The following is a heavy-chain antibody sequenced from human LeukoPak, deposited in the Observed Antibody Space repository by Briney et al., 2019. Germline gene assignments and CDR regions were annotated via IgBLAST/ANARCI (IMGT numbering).Heavy chain of an antibody. CDR3: ARDGYSYGFFDY. CDR2: IRSSGSTK. CDR1: GLTFSSYE. V-gene: IGHV3-48*03. D-gene: IGHD5-18*01. Sequence: PGGSLRLSCAASGLTFSSYEMNWVRQAPGKGLEWVSHIRSSGSTKYYADSVKGRFTISRDNAKNSLYLQMNSLRAEDTAVYYCARDGYSYGFFDYWGQGSLVTVSS. J-gene: IGHJ4*02.